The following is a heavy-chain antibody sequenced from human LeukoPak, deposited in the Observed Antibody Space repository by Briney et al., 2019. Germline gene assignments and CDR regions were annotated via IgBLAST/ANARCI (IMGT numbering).Heavy chain of an antibody. CDR3: ARGALAVAGLLAPPDY. CDR2: INHSGST. V-gene: IGHV4-34*01. J-gene: IGHJ4*02. CDR1: GGSFSGYY. D-gene: IGHD6-19*01. Sequence: SETLSLTCAVYGGSFSGYYWSWIRQPPGKGLEWIGEINHSGSTNYNPSLKSRVTISVDPSKTQFSLKLRSVTAADTAVYYCARGALAVAGLLAPPDYWVQGTLVTVSS.